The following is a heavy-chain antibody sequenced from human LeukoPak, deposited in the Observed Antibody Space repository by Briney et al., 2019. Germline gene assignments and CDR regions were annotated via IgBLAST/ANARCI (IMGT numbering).Heavy chain of an antibody. CDR1: GYTFTGYY. Sequence: GASVKVSCKASGYTFTGYYMHWVRQAPGQGLEWMSWINPNSGGTNYAQKFQGRVTMTRDTSISTAYMELSRLRSDDTAVYYCARGPGEQKLVADYWGQGTLVTVSS. J-gene: IGHJ4*02. CDR3: ARGPGEQKLVADY. CDR2: INPNSGGT. V-gene: IGHV1-2*02. D-gene: IGHD6-13*01.